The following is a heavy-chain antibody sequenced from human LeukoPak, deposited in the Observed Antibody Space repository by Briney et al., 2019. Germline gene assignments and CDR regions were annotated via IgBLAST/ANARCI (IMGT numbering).Heavy chain of an antibody. D-gene: IGHD5-18*01. Sequence: PGGSLRLSCAASGFTFSSYWMSWVRQAPGKGLEWVASIKQDGSEKYYVDSVKGRFTLSRDNAKNSLFLQMNSLRAEDTAVYYCARDLSPRGYSYGFGYWGQGTLVTVSS. J-gene: IGHJ4*02. CDR3: ARDLSPRGYSYGFGY. V-gene: IGHV3-7*03. CDR2: IKQDGSEK. CDR1: GFTFSSYW.